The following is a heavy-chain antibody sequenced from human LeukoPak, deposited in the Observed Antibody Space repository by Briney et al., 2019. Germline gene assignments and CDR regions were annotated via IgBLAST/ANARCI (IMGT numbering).Heavy chain of an antibody. D-gene: IGHD3-16*01. J-gene: IGHJ4*02. CDR1: GFTVSSNY. CDR3: ARRPVEGGGGYDY. CDR2: IYSGGST. Sequence: PGGSLRLSCAASGFTVSSNYMSWVRQAPGKGLEWVSVIYSGGSTYYADSVKGRFTISRDNSKNTLYLQMNSPRAEDTAVYYCARRPVEGGGGYDYWGQGTLVTVSS. V-gene: IGHV3-53*01.